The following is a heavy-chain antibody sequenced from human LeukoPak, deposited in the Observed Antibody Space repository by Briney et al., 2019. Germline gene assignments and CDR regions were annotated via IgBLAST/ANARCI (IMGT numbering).Heavy chain of an antibody. J-gene: IGHJ4*02. D-gene: IGHD5-24*01. V-gene: IGHV4-34*01. CDR3: ARGRPGMATITFGDTSFDY. CDR2: INHSGST. Sequence: SETLSLTCAVYGGSFSGYYWSWIRQPPGKGLEWIGEINHSGSTNYNPSLKSRVTISVDTSKNQFSLKLSSVTAADTAVYYCARGRPGMATITFGDTSFDYWGQGTLVTVSS. CDR1: GGSFSGYY.